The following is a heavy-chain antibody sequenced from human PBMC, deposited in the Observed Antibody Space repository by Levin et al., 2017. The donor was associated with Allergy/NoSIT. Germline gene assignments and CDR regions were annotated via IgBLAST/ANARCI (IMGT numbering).Heavy chain of an antibody. D-gene: IGHD3-10*01. J-gene: IGHJ4*02. V-gene: IGHV3-11*05. CDR2: ISTSSSHT. CDR3: AREVLDDSGSYVDY. CDR1: GFTFSDYY. Sequence: GESLKISCGASGFTFSDYYMSWIRQAPGKGLEWVSYISTSSSHTKYADSVKGRFTISRDNPKNSLYLQMNSLRAEDTAVYYCAREVLDDSGSYVDYWGQGTLVTVSS.